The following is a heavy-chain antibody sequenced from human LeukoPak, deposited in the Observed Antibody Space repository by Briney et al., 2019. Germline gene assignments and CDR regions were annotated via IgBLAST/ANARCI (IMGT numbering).Heavy chain of an antibody. V-gene: IGHV3-30-3*01. CDR2: ISYDGSNK. CDR1: GFTFSSYA. Sequence: GGSLRLSCAASGFTFSSYAMHWVRQAPGKGLEWVAVISYDGSNKYYADSVKGRFTISRDNTKNSLYLQVNSLRAEDTAVYYCARGRNGYNDEWAYYFDYWGQGTLVTVSS. J-gene: IGHJ4*02. CDR3: ARGRNGYNDEWAYYFDY. D-gene: IGHD5-24*01.